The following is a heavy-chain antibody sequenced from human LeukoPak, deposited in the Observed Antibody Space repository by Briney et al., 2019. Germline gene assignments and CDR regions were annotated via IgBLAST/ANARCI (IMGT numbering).Heavy chain of an antibody. J-gene: IGHJ4*02. CDR2: ISYEGNSK. V-gene: IGHV3-30*18. Sequence: GGSLRLSCAASGFTFSNYGMHWVRQAPGKGLEWVAVISYEGNSKYYVDSVKGRFTISRDNSKNTLYLQMNSLRAEDTAVYYCAKGYCSSTSCYPEAPSDYWGQGTLVTVSS. D-gene: IGHD2-2*01. CDR3: AKGYCSSTSCYPEAPSDY. CDR1: GFTFSNYG.